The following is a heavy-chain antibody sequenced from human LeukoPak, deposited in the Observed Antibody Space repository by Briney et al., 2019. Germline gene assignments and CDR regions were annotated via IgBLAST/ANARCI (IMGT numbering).Heavy chain of an antibody. J-gene: IGHJ4*02. CDR3: AKDVPSFYDFWSGLYFDY. V-gene: IGHV3-23*01. CDR1: GFTFSSYA. Sequence: GGSLRLSCAASGFTFSSYAMSWVRQAPGKGLEWVSAISGSGGSTYYADSVKGRFTISRDNSKNTLYLQMNSLRAEDTAVYYCAKDVPSFYDFWSGLYFDYWGQGTLVTVSS. D-gene: IGHD3-3*01. CDR2: ISGSGGST.